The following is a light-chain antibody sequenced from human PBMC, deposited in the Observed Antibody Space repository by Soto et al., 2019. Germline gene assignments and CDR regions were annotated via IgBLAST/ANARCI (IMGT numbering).Light chain of an antibody. CDR1: RSDVGSFHL. CDR3: CSYAGSSTYV. Sequence: QSALTQPASVTGSPGQSITISCTGTRSDVGSFHLVSWYQQHPGKVPKLMIYEASKRPSGVSDRFSGSKSGTTASLTISGLQGEDEADYYCCSYAGSSTYVFGTGTKLTVL. J-gene: IGLJ1*01. V-gene: IGLV2-23*01. CDR2: EAS.